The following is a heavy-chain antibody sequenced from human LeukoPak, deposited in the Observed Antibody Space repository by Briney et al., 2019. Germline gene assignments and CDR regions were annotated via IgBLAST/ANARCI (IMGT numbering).Heavy chain of an antibody. CDR1: GGSISSYY. CDR3: ARERAGYVWGSYRNDFDY. Sequence: SETLSLTCTVSGGSISSYYWSWIRQPPGKGLEWIGYIYYSGSTNYNPSLKSRVTISVDTSKNQFSLKLSSVTAADTAVYYCARERAGYVWGSYRNDFDYWGQGTLVTVSS. D-gene: IGHD3-16*02. V-gene: IGHV4-59*12. CDR2: IYYSGST. J-gene: IGHJ4*02.